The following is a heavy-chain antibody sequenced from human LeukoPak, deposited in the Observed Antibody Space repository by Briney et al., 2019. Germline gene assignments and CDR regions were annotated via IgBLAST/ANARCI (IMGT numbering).Heavy chain of an antibody. Sequence: ASVKVSCKASVYTFTSYYMHWVRQAPGQGLEWMGIINPSGGSTSYAQKLQGRVTMTTDTSTSTAYMELRSLRSDDTAVYYCARIGGHGDYVKPYWGQGILVTLSS. CDR3: ARIGGHGDYVKPY. CDR2: INPSGGST. V-gene: IGHV1-46*01. CDR1: VYTFTSYY. J-gene: IGHJ4*02. D-gene: IGHD4-17*01.